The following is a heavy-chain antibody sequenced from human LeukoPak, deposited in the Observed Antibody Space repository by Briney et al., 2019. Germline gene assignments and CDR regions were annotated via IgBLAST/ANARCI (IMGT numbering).Heavy chain of an antibody. CDR1: GFTFSNYW. CDR2: IKQDGSEK. J-gene: IGHJ3*02. D-gene: IGHD3-22*01. Sequence: GGSLRLSCAASGFTFSNYWMGWVRQAPGKGLEWVANIKQDGSEKYYVDSVKGRFTISRDNAKNSLYLQMNSLRAEDTAVYYCARGDYYDSSDYFNDAFDIWGQGTMVTVSS. V-gene: IGHV3-7*01. CDR3: ARGDYYDSSDYFNDAFDI.